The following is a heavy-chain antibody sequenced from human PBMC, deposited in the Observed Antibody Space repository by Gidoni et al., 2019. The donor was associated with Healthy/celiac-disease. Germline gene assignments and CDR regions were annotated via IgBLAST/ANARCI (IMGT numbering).Heavy chain of an antibody. J-gene: IGHJ4*02. CDR1: GFTFITYG. D-gene: IGHD3-3*01. CDR3: AKDRGEYYDFWSGLIDY. Sequence: QVQLVEAGGGVVQPGRSLSLSCAASGFTFITYGMHWVRQAPCKGLEWVAVISDDGSNKYYADYVKGRFTISRDNSKNTLYLQMNSLRAEDTAVYYCAKDRGEYYDFWSGLIDYWGQGTLVTVSS. V-gene: IGHV3-30*18. CDR2: ISDDGSNK.